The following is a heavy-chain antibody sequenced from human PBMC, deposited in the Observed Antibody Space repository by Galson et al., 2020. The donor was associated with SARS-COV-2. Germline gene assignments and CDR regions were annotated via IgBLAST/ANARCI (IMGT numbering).Heavy chain of an antibody. CDR3: STLTIKESDWLSQSMFTCRVDHRGLTFQ. J-gene: IGHJ1*01. CDR2: IYPGDSET. Sequence: GESLKISCKGSGYSFTNYWIGWVRQMPGKGLEWMGIIYPGDSETRYSPSFQGQVTISADTSITTDQVQAEAKESGPTTYKVTSTLTIKESDWLSQSMFTCRVDHRGLTFQ. V-gene: IGHV5-51*01. CDR1: GYSFTNYW. D-gene: IGHD2-2*01.